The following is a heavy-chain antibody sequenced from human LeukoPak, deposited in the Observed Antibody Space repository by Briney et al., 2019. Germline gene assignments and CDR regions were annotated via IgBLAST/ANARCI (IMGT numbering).Heavy chain of an antibody. Sequence: GGSLRLSCAASGFILSTYAMNWVRQGPGKGLEWVSGINNGGDKKYYADSVKGRFTISRDSSKNTLYLQMNSLRAEDTAVYYCAKVLRGYCSGGSCYAFDHWGQGTLVTVSS. CDR3: AKVLRGYCSGGSCYAFDH. D-gene: IGHD2-15*01. J-gene: IGHJ4*02. CDR1: GFILSTYA. V-gene: IGHV3-23*01. CDR2: INNGGDKK.